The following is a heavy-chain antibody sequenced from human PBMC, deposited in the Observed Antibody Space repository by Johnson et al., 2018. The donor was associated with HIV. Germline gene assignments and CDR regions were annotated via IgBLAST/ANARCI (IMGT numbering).Heavy chain of an antibody. D-gene: IGHD3-3*01. CDR1: GFTFSSYA. J-gene: IGHJ3*02. Sequence: QVQLVESGGGLVQPGRSLRLSCAASGFTFSSYAMHWVRQAPGKGLEWVAVISYDGSNKYYADSVKGRFTISRDNSKNTLYLQMNSLRAEDTAVYYCARVRDYNFWSGQQSRHAFDIWGQGTMVTVSS. V-gene: IGHV3-30-3*01. CDR3: ARVRDYNFWSGQQSRHAFDI. CDR2: ISYDGSNK.